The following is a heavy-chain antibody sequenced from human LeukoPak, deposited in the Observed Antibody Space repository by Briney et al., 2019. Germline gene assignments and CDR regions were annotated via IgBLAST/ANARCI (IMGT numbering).Heavy chain of an antibody. D-gene: IGHD2-2*01. CDR2: INPNSGGT. V-gene: IGHV1-2*02. J-gene: IGHJ4*02. CDR1: GYTFTGYY. Sequence: ASVKVSCKASGYTFTGYYMHWVRQAPGQGLEWMGWINPNSGGTNYAQKSQGRVTMTRDTSISTAYMELSRLRSDDTAVYYCARGDIVVVPDFDYWGQGTLVTVSS. CDR3: ARGDIVVVPDFDY.